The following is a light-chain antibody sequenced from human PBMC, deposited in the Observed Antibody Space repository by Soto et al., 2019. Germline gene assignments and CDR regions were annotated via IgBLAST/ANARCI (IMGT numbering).Light chain of an antibody. V-gene: IGLV2-8*01. CDR3: SSYTGSNNLWV. Sequence: QSALTLPPSASGSPGQSVTITCTGTSSDVGGYDYVSWYQQHPGKAPKLMTYEVSKRPSGVPDRFSGSKSGNTASLTVSGLRAEDEADYYCSSYTGSNNLWVFGGGTKLTVL. J-gene: IGLJ3*02. CDR1: SSDVGGYDY. CDR2: EVS.